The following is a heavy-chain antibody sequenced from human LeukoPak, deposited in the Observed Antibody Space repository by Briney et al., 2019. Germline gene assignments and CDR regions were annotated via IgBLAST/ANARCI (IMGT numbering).Heavy chain of an antibody. CDR1: GFSFPYG. D-gene: IGHD3-22*01. CDR3: ARDYDYEDAGGFDY. J-gene: IGHJ4*02. CDR2: ITNSGENT. Sequence: GGSLRLSCEASGFSFPYGMSWVRQAPGKGLEWVSGITNSGENTYYADSVKGRFTISRDNSKNTLYLQMNSLRAEDTAVYYCARDYDYEDAGGFDYWGQGTLVTVSS. V-gene: IGHV3-23*01.